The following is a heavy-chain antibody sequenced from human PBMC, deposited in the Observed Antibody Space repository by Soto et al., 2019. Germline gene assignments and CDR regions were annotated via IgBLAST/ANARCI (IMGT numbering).Heavy chain of an antibody. D-gene: IGHD3-3*01. CDR3: ARDLTGGPTYYDFWSGYSPVDY. CDR1: GYNFTSYY. Sequence: QVQLVQSGAEVKKPGASVKVSCKASGYNFTSYYMHWVRQAPGQGLEWMGIIDPSGGSTSYAQKFQGRVYMARDTSTSTVYMDLGSLRSEDTAVYYCARDLTGGPTYYDFWSGYSPVDYWGLGTLVTVSS. V-gene: IGHV1-46*03. CDR2: IDPSGGST. J-gene: IGHJ4*02.